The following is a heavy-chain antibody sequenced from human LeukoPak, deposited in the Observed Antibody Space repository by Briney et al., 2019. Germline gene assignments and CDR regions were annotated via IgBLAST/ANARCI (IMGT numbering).Heavy chain of an antibody. V-gene: IGHV4-39*01. Sequence: SETLSLTCTVSGGSISSSSYYWGWIRQPPGKGLEWIGSIYYSGSTYYNPSLKSRVTISVDTSKNQFSLKLSSVTAADTAVYYCARRIGYLCFDPWGQGTLVTVSS. CDR2: IYYSGST. J-gene: IGHJ5*02. D-gene: IGHD2-15*01. CDR1: GGSISSSSYY. CDR3: ARRIGYLCFDP.